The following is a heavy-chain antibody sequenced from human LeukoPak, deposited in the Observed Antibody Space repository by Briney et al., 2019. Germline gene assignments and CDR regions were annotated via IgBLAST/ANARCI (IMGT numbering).Heavy chain of an antibody. D-gene: IGHD3-3*02. CDR2: FDPEDGET. Sequence: ASVKVSCKVSGYTLTELSMHWVRQAPGKGLEWMGGFDPEDGETIYAQKFQGRVTMTEDTSTDTAYMELSSLRSEDTAVYYCARTLSISSRQNFDYWGQGTLVTVSS. CDR1: GYTLTELS. V-gene: IGHV1-24*01. CDR3: ARTLSISSRQNFDY. J-gene: IGHJ4*02.